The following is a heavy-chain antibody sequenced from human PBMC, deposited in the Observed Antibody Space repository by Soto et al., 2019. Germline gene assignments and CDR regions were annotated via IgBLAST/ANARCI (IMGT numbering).Heavy chain of an antibody. D-gene: IGHD3-3*01. CDR2: IYWDDSK. Sequence: QITLKESGPTLVKPTQTLTLTCTFSGFSLNTRGVGVGWIRQPPGKALESLAVIYWDDSKRYSPSLKSRLTTTKNTPKNRVVLTLTQWDAGNTPIFGSPHGPAFWPEALANGGQEPLV. CDR3: PHGPAFWPEALAN. CDR1: GFSLNTRGVG. J-gene: IGHJ4*02. V-gene: IGHV2-5*02.